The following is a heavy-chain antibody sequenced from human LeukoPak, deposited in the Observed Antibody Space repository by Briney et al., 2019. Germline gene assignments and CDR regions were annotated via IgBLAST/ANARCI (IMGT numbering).Heavy chain of an antibody. CDR2: IIPIFGTA. Sequence: SVKVSCKASGGTFSSYAISWVRQAPGQGLEWMGGIIPIFGTANYAQKFQGRVTITADKSTSTAYMELSSLRSEDTAVYYCARGTRNRYFGYMDVWGKGTTVTISS. CDR1: GGTFSSYA. V-gene: IGHV1-69*06. J-gene: IGHJ6*03. CDR3: ARGTRNRYFGYMDV. D-gene: IGHD3-9*01.